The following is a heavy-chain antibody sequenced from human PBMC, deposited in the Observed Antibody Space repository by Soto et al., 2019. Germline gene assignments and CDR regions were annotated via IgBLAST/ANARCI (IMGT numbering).Heavy chain of an antibody. CDR1: GGSFKSGSYS. CDR3: ARDFAYFDS. D-gene: IGHD3-3*01. V-gene: IGHV4-61*01. J-gene: IGHJ4*02. Sequence: SETLSLTCTVSGGSFKSGSYSWSWIRQAPGKGLEWIGYVYHTGRTSYNPSLKSRVSISMDTSKNQFSLNLDSVTAADTAVYFCARDFAYFDSWGQGTLVTVSS. CDR2: VYHTGRT.